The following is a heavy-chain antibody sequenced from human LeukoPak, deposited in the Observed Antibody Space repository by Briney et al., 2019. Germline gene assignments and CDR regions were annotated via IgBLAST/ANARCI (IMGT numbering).Heavy chain of an antibody. V-gene: IGHV4-34*01. J-gene: IGHJ5*02. Sequence: GSLRLSCAASGFTFSSYAMSWVRQPPGKGLEWIGEINHSGSTNYNPSLKSRVTISVDTSKNQFSLKLSSVTAADTAVYYCARRPGYSSSWRYNWFDPWGQGTLVTVSS. CDR1: GFTFSSYA. D-gene: IGHD6-13*01. CDR3: ARRPGYSSSWRYNWFDP. CDR2: INHSGST.